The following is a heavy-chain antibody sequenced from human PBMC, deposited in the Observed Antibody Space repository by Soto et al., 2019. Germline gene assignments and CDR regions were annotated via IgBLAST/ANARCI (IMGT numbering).Heavy chain of an antibody. CDR2: ISGSGGST. J-gene: IGHJ6*02. D-gene: IGHD6-6*01. CDR1: GFTFSSYA. Sequence: PGGSLRLSCAASGFTFSSYAMSWVRQAPGKGLEWVSAISGSGGSTYYADSVKGRFTISRDNSKNTLYLQMNSLRAEDTAVYYCAKVASQQLVFSYYYYGMDVWGQGTTVTVSS. V-gene: IGHV3-23*01. CDR3: AKVASQQLVFSYYYYGMDV.